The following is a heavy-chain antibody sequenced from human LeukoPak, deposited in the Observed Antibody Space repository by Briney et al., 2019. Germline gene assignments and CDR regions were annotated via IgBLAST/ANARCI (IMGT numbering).Heavy chain of an antibody. CDR2: ISSSSSYI. Sequence: GGSLRLSCAASGFTFSSYSMNWVRQAPGKGLEWVSSISSSSSYIYYADSVKGRFTISRDNAKNSLYLQMNSLRAEDTAVYYCTKEGGPMSATTERYSFDHWGRGTLVTVSS. CDR1: GFTFSSYS. V-gene: IGHV3-21*01. D-gene: IGHD4-17*01. CDR3: TKEGGPMSATTERYSFDH. J-gene: IGHJ4*02.